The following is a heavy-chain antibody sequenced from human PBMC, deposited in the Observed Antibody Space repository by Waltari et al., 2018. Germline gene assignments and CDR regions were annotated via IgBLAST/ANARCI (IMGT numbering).Heavy chain of an antibody. CDR3: ARDSGRGSRGFDY. J-gene: IGHJ4*02. CDR2: IYSGGST. D-gene: IGHD3-10*01. CDR1: VFTVSSNY. Sequence: EVQLVESGGGLIQPGGSLRHSCAASVFTVSSNYMSWVPQAPGKGLEWVSFIYSGGSTYYADSVKCRFTITRDNSKNTLYLQMNSLRAEDTAVYYCARDSGRGSRGFDYWGQGTLVTVSS. V-gene: IGHV3-53*02.